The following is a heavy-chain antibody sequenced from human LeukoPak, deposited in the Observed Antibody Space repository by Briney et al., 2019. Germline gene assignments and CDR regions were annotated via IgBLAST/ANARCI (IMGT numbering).Heavy chain of an antibody. CDR3: ARGPYFTMVRGVITPLDY. CDR1: GYTFTSYY. CDR2: INPSGGST. J-gene: IGHJ4*02. D-gene: IGHD3-10*01. V-gene: IGHV1-46*01. Sequence: ASVKVSCKASGYTFTSYYMHWVRQAPGQGLEWMGIINPSGGSTSYAQKFQGRVTMTRDTSTSTVYMELSSLRSEDTAVYCCARGPYFTMVRGVITPLDYWGQGTLVTVSS.